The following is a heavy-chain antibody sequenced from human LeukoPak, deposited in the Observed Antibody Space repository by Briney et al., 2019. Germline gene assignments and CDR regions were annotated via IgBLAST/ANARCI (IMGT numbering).Heavy chain of an antibody. Sequence: SETLSLTCTVSGGSISSFYWSWIRQPPGKGLEWIGYIYNSGITNSNPSLTSRVTISEDTSKNQLFLKLTSVTAADTAVYYCAREGYSGYYAPWYYYYYYMDVWGKGTTVTISS. CDR1: GGSISSFY. CDR3: AREGYSGYYAPWYYYYYYMDV. J-gene: IGHJ6*03. D-gene: IGHD5-12*01. V-gene: IGHV4-59*01. CDR2: IYNSGIT.